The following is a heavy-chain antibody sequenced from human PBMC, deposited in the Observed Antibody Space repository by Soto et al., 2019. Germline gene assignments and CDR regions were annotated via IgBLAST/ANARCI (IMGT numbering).Heavy chain of an antibody. Sequence: GGSLRLSCAASGFTFSSYGVHWVRQAPGKGPEWVAVIWYDGSNKYYADSVKGRFTISRDNSKNTLYLQMNSLRAEDTAVYYCARVFGSSWYYDYWGQGTLVTVSS. CDR3: ARVFGSSWYYDY. D-gene: IGHD6-13*01. CDR2: IWYDGSNK. J-gene: IGHJ4*02. CDR1: GFTFSSYG. V-gene: IGHV3-33*08.